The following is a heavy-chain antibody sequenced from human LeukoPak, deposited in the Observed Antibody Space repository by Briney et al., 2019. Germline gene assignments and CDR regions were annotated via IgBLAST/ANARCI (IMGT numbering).Heavy chain of an antibody. CDR3: ARGDYYDSSGYYSRTWFDP. V-gene: IGHV1-8*03. CDR1: GYTFTSYD. Sequence: ASVKVSCQASGYTFTSYDINWVRQATGQRLEWMGWMNPNSGNTGYAQKFQGRVTITRNISISTAYMELSSLRSEDTAVYYCARGDYYDSSGYYSRTWFDPWGQGTLVTVSS. CDR2: MNPNSGNT. J-gene: IGHJ5*02. D-gene: IGHD3-22*01.